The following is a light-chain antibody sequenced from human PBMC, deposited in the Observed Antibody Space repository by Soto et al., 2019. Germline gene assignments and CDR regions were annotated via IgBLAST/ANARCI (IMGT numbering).Light chain of an antibody. V-gene: IGLV2-8*01. J-gene: IGLJ3*02. CDR3: SSYAGSNDRWV. Sequence: QSALTQPPSASGSPGQSVTISCTGTSSDIGAYNYVSWYQQHPGKAPKLMIHEVSKRPSGVPDRFSGSKSGNTASLTVSGLQAEDEADYYCSSYAGSNDRWVFVGGTKLPVL. CDR1: SSDIGAYNY. CDR2: EVS.